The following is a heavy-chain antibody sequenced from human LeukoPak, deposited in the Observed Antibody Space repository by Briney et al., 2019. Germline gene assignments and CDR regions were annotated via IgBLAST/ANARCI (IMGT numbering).Heavy chain of an antibody. CDR3: ARGGYSYVYGYFDY. CDR2: ISSSSSVL. Sequence: GGSLRLSCAASGFTFSIYSMNWVRQAPGKGLEWVSSISSSSSVLYYAGSVKGRFTISRDNAKNSLYLQVNSLRAEDTAVYCCARGGYSYVYGYFDYWGQGTLVTVSS. D-gene: IGHD5-18*01. J-gene: IGHJ4*02. CDR1: GFTFSIYS. V-gene: IGHV3-21*01.